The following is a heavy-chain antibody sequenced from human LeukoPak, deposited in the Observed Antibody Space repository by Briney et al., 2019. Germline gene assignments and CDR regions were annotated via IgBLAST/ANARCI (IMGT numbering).Heavy chain of an antibody. V-gene: IGHV3-23*01. CDR1: GFTFSSYA. J-gene: IGHJ4*02. CDR3: AKDFGDYDYVWGSYRPISDY. CDR2: ISGSGGST. Sequence: GGSLRLSCAASGFTFSSYAMSWVRQAPGKGLEWVSAISGSGGSTYYADSVKGRFTISRDNSKNTLYLQMNSLRAEDTAVYYCAKDFGDYDYVWGSYRPISDYWGQGTLVTVSS. D-gene: IGHD3-16*02.